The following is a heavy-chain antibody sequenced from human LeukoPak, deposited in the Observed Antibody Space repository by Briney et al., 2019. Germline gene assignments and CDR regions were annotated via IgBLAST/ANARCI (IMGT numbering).Heavy chain of an antibody. CDR1: GYSFTSYW. J-gene: IGHJ4*02. CDR2: IYPGDSDT. Sequence: GESLKISCKGSGYSFTSYWIGWVRQMPGKGLEWMGIIYPGDSDTRYSPSFQGQVTISADKSISTAYLQWNSLKASDTAMYYCARSVSGYYYVSYYFDYWGQGTLVTVSS. D-gene: IGHD3-22*01. CDR3: ARSVSGYYYVSYYFDY. V-gene: IGHV5-51*01.